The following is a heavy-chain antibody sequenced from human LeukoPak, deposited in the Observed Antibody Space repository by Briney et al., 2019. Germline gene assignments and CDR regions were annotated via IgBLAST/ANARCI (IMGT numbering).Heavy chain of an antibody. CDR2: IYHSGST. Sequence: PSGTLSLTCAVSGGSISSSNWWSWVRQPPGEGLEWIGEIYHSGSTNYNPSLKSRVTISVDKSKNQFSLKLSSVTAADTAVYYCARDPNYDSSGYYYGGDYWGQGTLVTVSS. CDR1: GGSISSSNW. CDR3: ARDPNYDSSGYYYGGDY. J-gene: IGHJ4*02. V-gene: IGHV4-4*02. D-gene: IGHD3-22*01.